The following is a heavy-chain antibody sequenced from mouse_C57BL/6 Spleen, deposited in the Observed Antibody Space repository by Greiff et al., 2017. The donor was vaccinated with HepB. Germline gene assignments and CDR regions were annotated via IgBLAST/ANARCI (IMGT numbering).Heavy chain of an antibody. CDR2: INPNYGTT. CDR1: GYSFTDYN. V-gene: IGHV1-39*01. Sequence: VQLQQSGPELVKPGASVKISCKASGYSFTDYNMNWVKQSNGKSLEWIGVINPNYGTTSYNQKFEGKATFTVAQSSSTAYMQLNSLTSEDSAVYYCASDTTVVARYAMDYWGQGTSVTVSS. CDR3: ASDTTVVARYAMDY. D-gene: IGHD1-1*01. J-gene: IGHJ4*01.